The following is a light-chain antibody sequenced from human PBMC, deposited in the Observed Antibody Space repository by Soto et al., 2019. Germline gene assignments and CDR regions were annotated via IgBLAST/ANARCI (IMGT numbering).Light chain of an antibody. CDR1: SSDIGAYYY. Sequence: QPVLTQPASVSGSPGQSITIPCTGTSSDIGAYYYISWYQQHPGKAPKVMIYDVSSRPSGVSNRFSGSKSGNTASLTISGLQAEDEADYYCCSYTTSSTYVFGTGTKVTVL. J-gene: IGLJ1*01. CDR2: DVS. V-gene: IGLV2-14*01. CDR3: CSYTTSSTYV.